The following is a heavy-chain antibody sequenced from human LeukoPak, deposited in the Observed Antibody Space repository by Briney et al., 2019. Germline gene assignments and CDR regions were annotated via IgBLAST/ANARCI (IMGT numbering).Heavy chain of an antibody. J-gene: IGHJ5*02. CDR2: INNDGSSP. CDR1: GLSFNGFW. V-gene: IGHV3-74*01. CDR3: ARDLPHNWFDP. Sequence: GSLRLSCAASGLSFNGFWMHWVRQAPGKGLVWVSRINNDGSSPTYADFVKGRFTISRDNARNMVYLQMNSLRADDTAVYYCARDLPHNWFDPWGQGTLVTVSS.